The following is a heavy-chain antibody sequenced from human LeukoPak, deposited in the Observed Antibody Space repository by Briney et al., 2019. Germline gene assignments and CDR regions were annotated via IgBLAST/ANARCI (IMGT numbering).Heavy chain of an antibody. D-gene: IGHD3-22*01. CDR1: GYIFTTYW. Sequence: GESLKISCKGSGYIFTTYWIGWVRQMPEKGLEWMGIIYPGDSDARYSPSFQGQVTISADKSISTAYLQWSSLKASDTAIYYCARQGVYFSDSSAFYHWGQGTLITVSS. V-gene: IGHV5-51*01. CDR2: IYPGDSDA. J-gene: IGHJ4*02. CDR3: ARQGVYFSDSSAFYH.